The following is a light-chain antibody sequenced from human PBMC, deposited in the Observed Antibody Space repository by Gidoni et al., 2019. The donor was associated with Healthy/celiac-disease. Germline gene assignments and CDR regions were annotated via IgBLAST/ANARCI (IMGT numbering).Light chain of an antibody. CDR2: GAS. Sequence: EIVLTQSPGTLSLSPGERATLSCRASQSVSSSYLAWYQQKPGQAPRLRIYGASSRAPGIPDRFSGSGSGTDFTLTISRLEPEDFAVYYCQQYGSSLYTFGQGTKLEIK. V-gene: IGKV3-20*01. CDR1: QSVSSSY. J-gene: IGKJ2*01. CDR3: QQYGSSLYT.